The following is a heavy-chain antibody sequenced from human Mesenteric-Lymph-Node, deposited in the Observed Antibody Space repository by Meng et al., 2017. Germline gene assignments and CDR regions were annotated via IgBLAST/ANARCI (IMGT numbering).Heavy chain of an antibody. CDR2: IYYSGST. D-gene: IGHD4-17*01. V-gene: IGHV4-39*07. J-gene: IGHJ4*02. CDR3: ARENTGYGDYEQYYFDY. Sequence: SETLSLTCTVSGGSISSSSYYWGWIRQPPGKGLEWIGSIYYSGSTYYNPSLKSRVTISVDTSKNQFSLKLSSVTAADTAVYYCARENTGYGDYEQYYFDYWGQGTLVTVSS. CDR1: GGSISSSSYY.